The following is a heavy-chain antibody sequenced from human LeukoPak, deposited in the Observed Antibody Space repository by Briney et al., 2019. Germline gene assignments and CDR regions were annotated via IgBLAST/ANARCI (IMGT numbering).Heavy chain of an antibody. Sequence: SETLSLTCTVSGGSISSSSYYWGWIRQPRGKGLEWIGSIYYSGSTYYNPSLKSRVTISVDTSKNQFSLKLSSVTAADTAVYYCARGAAATYWGQGTLVTVSS. CDR3: ARGAAATY. D-gene: IGHD6-13*01. J-gene: IGHJ4*02. CDR2: IYYSGST. CDR1: GGSISSSSYY. V-gene: IGHV4-39*07.